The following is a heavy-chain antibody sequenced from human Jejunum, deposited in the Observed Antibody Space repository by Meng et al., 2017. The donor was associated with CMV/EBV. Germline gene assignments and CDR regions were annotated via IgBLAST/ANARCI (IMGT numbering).Heavy chain of an antibody. J-gene: IGHJ4*02. V-gene: IGHV3-49*04. CDR2: IRGRAYDGRT. D-gene: IGHD1-1*01. Sequence: GGAARRWVRQAPAEGLEWVGFIRGRAYDGRTEYAASVRGRFTFSRDDSKSIVYLQMESLKTEDTAVYYCTRANLGWKFRPVFFDYWGQGARVTVSS. CDR3: TRANLGWKFRPVFFDY. CDR1: GGAA.